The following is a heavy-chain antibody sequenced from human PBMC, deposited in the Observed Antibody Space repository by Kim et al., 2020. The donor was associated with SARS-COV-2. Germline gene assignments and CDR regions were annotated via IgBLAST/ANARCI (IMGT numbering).Heavy chain of an antibody. V-gene: IGHV4-39*01. CDR2: IYYRGNA. J-gene: IGHJ4*02. D-gene: IGHD3-10*01. Sequence: ETLSLTCTVSGGSIRSSSFYWSWIRLSPGKGLEWIGDIYYRGNAYYNPSLESRLTMSVDTAKNQFSLKLTSVTAADTAVYYCTRHLAGVGKFYFDDWGQGSLVTVSS. CDR3: TRHLAGVGKFYFDD. CDR1: GGSIRSSSFY.